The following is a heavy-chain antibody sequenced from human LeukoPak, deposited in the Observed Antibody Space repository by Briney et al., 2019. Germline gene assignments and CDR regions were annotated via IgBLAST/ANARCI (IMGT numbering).Heavy chain of an antibody. CDR1: GGTFSSYA. Sequence: SVKVSCKASGGTFSSYAISWVRQAPGQGLEWMGGIIPIFGTANYAQKFQGRVTITADESTSTAHMELSSLRSEDTAVYYCARGYYGSSGYTLDYWGQGTLVTVSS. V-gene: IGHV1-69*13. CDR3: ARGYYGSSGYTLDY. D-gene: IGHD3-22*01. CDR2: IIPIFGTA. J-gene: IGHJ4*01.